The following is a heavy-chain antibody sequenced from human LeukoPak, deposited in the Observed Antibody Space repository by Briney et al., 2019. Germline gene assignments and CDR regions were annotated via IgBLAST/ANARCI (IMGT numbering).Heavy chain of an antibody. CDR2: ISSSSSTT. D-gene: IGHD3-9*01. Sequence: GGSLRLSCAASGFTFNIYSMNWVRQAPGKGLEWVSYISSSSSTTYYADSVKGRFTISRDNAKNSLYLQMNSLRAEDMALYYCAKDRGTTISFPLFDYWGQGTLVTVSS. V-gene: IGHV3-48*04. J-gene: IGHJ4*02. CDR3: AKDRGTTISFPLFDY. CDR1: GFTFNIYS.